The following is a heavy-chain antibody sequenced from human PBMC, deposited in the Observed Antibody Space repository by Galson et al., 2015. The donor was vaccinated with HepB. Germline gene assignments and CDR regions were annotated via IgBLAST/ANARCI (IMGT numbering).Heavy chain of an antibody. D-gene: IGHD4-17*01. V-gene: IGHV2-5*01. Sequence: PALVKPTQTLTLTCTFSGFSLSTSGVGVGWIRQPPGKALEWLALIYWNDDKRYSPSLKSRLTITKDTSKNQVVLTMTNMDPVDTATYYCAHRRAVTTWILFDYWGQGTLVTVSS. CDR3: AHRRAVTTWILFDY. CDR2: IYWNDDK. J-gene: IGHJ4*02. CDR1: GFSLSTSGVG.